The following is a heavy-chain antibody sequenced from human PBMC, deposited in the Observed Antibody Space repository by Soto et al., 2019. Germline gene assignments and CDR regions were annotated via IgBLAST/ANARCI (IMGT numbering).Heavy chain of an antibody. CDR1: GFTFSGSA. V-gene: IGHV3-73*01. J-gene: IGHJ5*02. CDR2: IRSKANSYAT. CDR3: LVAGLYNWFDP. Sequence: GGSLRLSCAASGFTFSGSAMHWVHQASGKGLEWVGRIRSKANSYATAYAASVKGRFTISRDDSKNTAYLQMNSLKTEDTAVYYCLVAGLYNWFDPWGQGTLVTVSS. D-gene: IGHD6-19*01.